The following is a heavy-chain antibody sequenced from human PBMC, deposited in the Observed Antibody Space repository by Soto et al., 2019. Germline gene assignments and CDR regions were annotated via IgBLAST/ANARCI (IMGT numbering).Heavy chain of an antibody. J-gene: IGHJ4*02. CDR1: GASITAFY. Sequence: QVQLRESGPGLVKPSETLSLTCNVSGASITAFYWSWIRQTPGKGLEWIGYKSYTGSTNYNPSLKSRVTILVDTSKNSFSLTLSSVTAADTAGYYCARDPELHGLDHWGQGTLVTVSS. V-gene: IGHV4-59*01. CDR3: ARDPELHGLDH. D-gene: IGHD2-21*01. CDR2: KSYTGST.